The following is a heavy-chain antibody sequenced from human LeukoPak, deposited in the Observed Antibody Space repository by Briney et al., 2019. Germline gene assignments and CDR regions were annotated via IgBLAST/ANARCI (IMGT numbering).Heavy chain of an antibody. CDR3: ARCNTIFGVVIIPFLGY. J-gene: IGHJ4*02. V-gene: IGHV3-30-3*01. CDR1: GFTFSSYA. CDR2: ISYDGSNK. Sequence: GGSLRLSCAASGFTFSSYAMHWVRQAPGKGLEWVAVISYDGSNKYYADSVKGRFTISRDNSKNTLYLQTNSLRAEDTAVYYCARCNTIFGVVIIPFLGYWGQGTLVTVSS. D-gene: IGHD3-3*01.